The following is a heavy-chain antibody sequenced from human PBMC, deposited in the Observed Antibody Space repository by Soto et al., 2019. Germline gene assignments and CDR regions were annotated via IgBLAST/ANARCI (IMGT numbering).Heavy chain of an antibody. CDR3: AQGTLWFGEPLYGMDV. V-gene: IGHV3-30*18. J-gene: IGHJ6*02. CDR1: GFTFSSYG. Sequence: QVQLVESGGGVVQPGRSLRLSCAASGFTFSSYGMHWVRQAPGKGLEWVAVISYDGSNKYYADSVKGRFTISRDNSKNTLYLQMNSLRAEDTAVYYCAQGTLWFGEPLYGMDVWGQGTTVTVSS. CDR2: ISYDGSNK. D-gene: IGHD3-10*01.